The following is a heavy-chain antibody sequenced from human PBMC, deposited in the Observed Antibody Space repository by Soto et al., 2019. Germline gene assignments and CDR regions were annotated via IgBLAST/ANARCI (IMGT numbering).Heavy chain of an antibody. D-gene: IGHD6-13*01. CDR3: ARGLAADGA. V-gene: IGHV1-3*01. J-gene: IGHJ5*02. CDR1: GYTFTHYA. CDR2: INAGSGNT. Sequence: QGQLVQSGAEVKKPGASVKVSCTASGYTFTHYAIHWVRHAPGQRLEGMGFINAGSGNTKYSQTFQGRLTFTRDTSASTAYMALSSLRSDATAIYYCARGLAADGAWGQGTLVTVSS.